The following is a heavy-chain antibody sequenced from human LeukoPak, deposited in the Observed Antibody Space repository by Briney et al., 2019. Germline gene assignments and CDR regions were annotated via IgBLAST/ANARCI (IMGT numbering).Heavy chain of an antibody. D-gene: IGHD3-10*01. Sequence: PGGSLRLSCAASGFTFSSYAMSWVRQAPGKGLEWVSAISSSGGSTYYADSVKGRFTISRDNAKNSLYLQMNSLRAEDTAVYYCASEPNYYGSGSYSPYPTYWGQGTLVTVSS. CDR2: ISSSGGST. V-gene: IGHV3-23*01. CDR3: ASEPNYYGSGSYSPYPTY. J-gene: IGHJ4*02. CDR1: GFTFSSYA.